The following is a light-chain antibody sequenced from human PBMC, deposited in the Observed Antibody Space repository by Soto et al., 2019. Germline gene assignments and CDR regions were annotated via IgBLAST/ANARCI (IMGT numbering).Light chain of an antibody. CDR1: SSDVGAYNF. J-gene: IGLJ1*01. CDR3: TSYTTTNTPYV. V-gene: IGLV2-14*01. Sequence: HSDLTQPAWLSGSPGQSITICCSGTSSDVGAYNFVSWYQVHPGRAPKLIISEVTFRPSGVSHRFSGSKYGNSASLTISGLQPEDEADYYCTSYTTTNTPYVFGSGTKVTVL. CDR2: EVT.